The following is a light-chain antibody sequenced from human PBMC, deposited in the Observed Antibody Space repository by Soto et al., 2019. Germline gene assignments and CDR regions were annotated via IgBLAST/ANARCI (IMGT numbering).Light chain of an antibody. Sequence: QSALTQPASVSGSPGQSITISCTGTSNDVGSYNLVSWYQHHPGKAPKLMIFEGSKRPSGVSNRLAGSMSGNTASLTISGLQAEDEAHFYCCSYAGSNYYVFGTGTKVTVL. CDR2: EGS. V-gene: IGLV2-23*01. CDR3: CSYAGSNYYV. J-gene: IGLJ1*01. CDR1: SNDVGSYNL.